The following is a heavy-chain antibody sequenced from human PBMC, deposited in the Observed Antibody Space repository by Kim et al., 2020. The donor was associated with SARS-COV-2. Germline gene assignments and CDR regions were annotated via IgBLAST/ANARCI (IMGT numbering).Heavy chain of an antibody. CDR1: GSNFGSHH. Sequence: GGSLRLSCAASGSNFGSHHMHWVRQAPGKGLEWVAVIWYDGSKQYYADSMKGRFTISRDNSKNMLFLPMNSLRAEDTALYYCARFFGTQLDSWGQGTLVTVSS. D-gene: IGHD3-10*01. CDR3: ARFFGTQLDS. CDR2: IWYDGSKQ. J-gene: IGHJ5*01. V-gene: IGHV3-33*01.